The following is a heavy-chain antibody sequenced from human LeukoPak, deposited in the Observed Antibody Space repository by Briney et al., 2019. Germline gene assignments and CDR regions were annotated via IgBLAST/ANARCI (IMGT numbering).Heavy chain of an antibody. CDR3: ARDKRSHYGDYVYYYYGMDV. V-gene: IGHV4-59*01. Sequence: SETLSLTCTVSGGSISSYYWSWIRQPPGKGLEWIGYIYYSGSTNYNPSLKSRVTISVDTSKNQFSLKLSSVTAADTAVYYCARDKRSHYGDYVYYYYGMDVWGQGTTVTVSS. J-gene: IGHJ6*02. CDR1: GGSISSYY. CDR2: IYYSGST. D-gene: IGHD4-17*01.